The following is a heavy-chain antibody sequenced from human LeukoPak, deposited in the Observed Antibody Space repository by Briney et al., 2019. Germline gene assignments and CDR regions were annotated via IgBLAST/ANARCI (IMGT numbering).Heavy chain of an antibody. V-gene: IGHV3-23*01. Sequence: PGGSLGLSCAASGFTLSNYAMSWVRQAPGKGLEWVSAITGSGGNTYYADSVKGRFTISRDNSKNTVFLQMNSLRAEDTAVYYCAKWGDYDVLTGYYVSDYWGQGTLVTVSS. CDR2: ITGSGGNT. CDR1: GFTLSNYA. CDR3: AKWGDYDVLTGYYVSDY. J-gene: IGHJ4*02. D-gene: IGHD3-9*01.